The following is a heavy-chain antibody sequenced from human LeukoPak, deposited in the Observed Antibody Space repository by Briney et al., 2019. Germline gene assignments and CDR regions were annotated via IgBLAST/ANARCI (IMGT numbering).Heavy chain of an antibody. J-gene: IGHJ6*02. CDR1: GFTFSSYA. D-gene: IGHD5-18*01. CDR3: ARGEFAWIQGSYGMNV. CDR2: ISGSGGST. Sequence: GGSLRLSCAASGFTFSSYAMSWVRQAPGKGLEWVSAISGSGGSTYYADSVKGRFTISRDNAKNALYLQMNSLRAEDTAVYYCARGEFAWIQGSYGMNVWGQGTTVTVSS. V-gene: IGHV3-23*01.